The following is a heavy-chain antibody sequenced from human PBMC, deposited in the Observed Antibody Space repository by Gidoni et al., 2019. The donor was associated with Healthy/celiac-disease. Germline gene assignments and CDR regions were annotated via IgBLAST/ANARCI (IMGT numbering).Heavy chain of an antibody. CDR1: GFTFSDYY. CDR2: SSSSGSTI. J-gene: IGHJ6*02. Sequence: QVQLVESGGGLVKPGGSLRLSCAASGFTFSDYYMSWIRQAPGKGLEWVSYSSSSGSTIYYADSVKGRFTISRDNAKNSLYLQMNSLRAEDTAVYYCARMSSTITIFGVAPGYYGMDVWGQGTTVTVSS. V-gene: IGHV3-11*01. D-gene: IGHD3-3*01. CDR3: ARMSSTITIFGVAPGYYGMDV.